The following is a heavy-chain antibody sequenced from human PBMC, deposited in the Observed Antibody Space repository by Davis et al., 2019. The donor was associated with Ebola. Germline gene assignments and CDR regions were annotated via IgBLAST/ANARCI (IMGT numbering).Heavy chain of an antibody. Sequence: SVKVSCKASGGTFSSYTISWVRQAPGQGLEWMGRIIPILGIANYAQKFQGRVTLTRDTSTRTAYMELRSLRSDDPAVYYCAREGPYNYCSGGSCPFDYWGQGTLVTVSS. CDR2: IIPILGIA. D-gene: IGHD2-15*01. CDR1: GGTFSSYT. J-gene: IGHJ4*02. CDR3: AREGPYNYCSGGSCPFDY. V-gene: IGHV1-69*04.